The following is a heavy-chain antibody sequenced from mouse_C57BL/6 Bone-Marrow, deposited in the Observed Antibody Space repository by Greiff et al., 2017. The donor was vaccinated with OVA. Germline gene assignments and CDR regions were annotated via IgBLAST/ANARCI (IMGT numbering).Heavy chain of an antibody. V-gene: IGHV1-15*01. CDR3: TYYYGSPFAN. J-gene: IGHJ3*01. CDR2: IDPETGGT. D-gene: IGHD1-1*01. CDR1: GYTFTDYE. Sequence: QVQLQQSGAELVRPGASVTLSCKASGYTFTDYEMHWVKQTPVHGLEWIGAIDPETGGTAYNQKFKGKAILTADKSSSSAYMERRRLTSEGSAVYYCTYYYGSPFANWGQGTLVTVSA.